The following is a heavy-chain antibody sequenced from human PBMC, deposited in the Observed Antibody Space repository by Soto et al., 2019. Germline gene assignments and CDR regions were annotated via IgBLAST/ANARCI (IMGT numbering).Heavy chain of an antibody. J-gene: IGHJ4*02. V-gene: IGHV4-30-2*01. CDR3: ARLCSGGSCYWGGGY. Sequence: SETLSLTCAVSGGSISSGGYSWSWIRQPPGKGLEWIGYIYHSGSTYYNPSLKSRVTISVDRSKNQFSLKLSSVTAADTAVYYCARLCSGGSCYWGGGYWGQGTLVTVSS. CDR1: GGSISSGGYS. CDR2: IYHSGST. D-gene: IGHD2-15*01.